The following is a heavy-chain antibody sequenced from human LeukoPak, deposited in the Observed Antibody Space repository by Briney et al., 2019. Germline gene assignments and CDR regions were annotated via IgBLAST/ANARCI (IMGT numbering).Heavy chain of an antibody. D-gene: IGHD3-22*01. V-gene: IGHV3-15*01. CDR1: GFTFGDYA. J-gene: IGHJ4*02. Sequence: GGSLRLSCTASGFTFGDYAMSWVRQAPGKGLEWVGRIKSKTDGGTTDYAAPVKGRFTISRDDSKNTLYLQMNSLKTEDTAVYYCTTDYYDSSGYHDYWGQGTLVTVSS. CDR2: IKSKTDGGTT. CDR3: TTDYYDSSGYHDY.